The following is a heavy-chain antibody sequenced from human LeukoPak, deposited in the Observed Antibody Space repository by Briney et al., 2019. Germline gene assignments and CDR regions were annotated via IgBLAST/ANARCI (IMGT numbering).Heavy chain of an antibody. J-gene: IGHJ3*02. D-gene: IGHD6-19*01. CDR3: ARDLGGGSGWYGDAFDI. CDR2: IYNSGST. CDR1: GGSISSGSYY. V-gene: IGHV4-61*02. Sequence: SETLSLTCTVSGGSISSGSYYWRWIRQPAGKGLEWIGRIYNSGSTNYNHSLKSRLTISVDTSKNQFSLKLSSVTAAATAVYYCARDLGGGSGWYGDAFDIWGQGTMVTVSS.